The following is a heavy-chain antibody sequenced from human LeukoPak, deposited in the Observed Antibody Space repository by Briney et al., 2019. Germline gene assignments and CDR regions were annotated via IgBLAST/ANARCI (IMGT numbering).Heavy chain of an antibody. CDR1: GYTFTSYD. CDR2: MNPNSGNT. Sequence: ASVKVSCKASGYTFTSYDINWVRQATGQGLEWMGWMNPNSGNTGYAQKFQGRVTITRNTSISTAYMELSSLRSEDTAVYYCAREGEELLGWFDPWGQGTLVTVSS. J-gene: IGHJ5*02. D-gene: IGHD1-26*01. V-gene: IGHV1-8*03. CDR3: AREGEELLGWFDP.